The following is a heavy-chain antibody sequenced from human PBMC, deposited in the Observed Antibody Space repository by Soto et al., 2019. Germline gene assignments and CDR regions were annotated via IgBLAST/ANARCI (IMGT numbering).Heavy chain of an antibody. CDR2: IAGSGGMT. V-gene: IGHV3-23*01. Sequence: GGSLRLSCAASGFTFSSYAMTWVRLAPGRGLEWVATIAGSGGMTYYTNSVRGRFTISRDNSKNTVSLQMSSLRAEDTAMYFCAKVNFFDTPGTFDVWGQGAPVTVSS. CDR3: AKVNFFDTPGTFDV. D-gene: IGHD2-15*01. CDR1: GFTFSSYA. J-gene: IGHJ3*01.